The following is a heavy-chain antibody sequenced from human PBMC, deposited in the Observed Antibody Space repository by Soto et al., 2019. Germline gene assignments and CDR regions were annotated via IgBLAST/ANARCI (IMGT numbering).Heavy chain of an antibody. V-gene: IGHV5-51*01. J-gene: IGHJ3*02. Sequence: GESLKISCKGSGYSFTSYWIGWVRQMPGKGLEWMGIIYPGDSDTRYSPSFQGQVTISADKSISTVYLQWSSLKASDTAMYYCARRVADRRDAFDIWGQGTRVTVSS. D-gene: IGHD2-15*01. CDR3: ARRVADRRDAFDI. CDR1: GYSFTSYW. CDR2: IYPGDSDT.